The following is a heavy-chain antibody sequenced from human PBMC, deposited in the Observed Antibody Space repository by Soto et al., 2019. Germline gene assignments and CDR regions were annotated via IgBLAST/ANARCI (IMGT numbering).Heavy chain of an antibody. D-gene: IGHD1-1*01. Sequence: GGSLRLSCAASGFTFSSYAMHWVRQAPGKGLEWVSRINDDGISTNYADSVKGRFTISRDNAKNTLYLQMNALRVEDTAVYYCTRGPRSTSTGTGAFWGQGTLVTVSS. J-gene: IGHJ4*02. CDR2: INDDGIST. V-gene: IGHV3-74*01. CDR3: TRGPRSTSTGTGAF. CDR1: GFTFSSYA.